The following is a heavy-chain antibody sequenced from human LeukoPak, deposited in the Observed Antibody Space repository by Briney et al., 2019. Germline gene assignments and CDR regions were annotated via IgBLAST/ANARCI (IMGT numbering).Heavy chain of an antibody. D-gene: IGHD2-15*01. CDR2: INHSGST. J-gene: IGHJ5*02. V-gene: IGHV4-34*01. CDR3: ARVRKCSGGSCYPSGNWFDP. CDR1: GGSFRSDY. Sequence: SETLSLTCAVYGGSFRSDYWSWIRQPPGKGLEWIGEINHSGSTNYNPSLKSRVTISVDTSKNQFSLKLSSVTAADTAVYYCARVRKCSGGSCYPSGNWFDPWGQGTLVTVSS.